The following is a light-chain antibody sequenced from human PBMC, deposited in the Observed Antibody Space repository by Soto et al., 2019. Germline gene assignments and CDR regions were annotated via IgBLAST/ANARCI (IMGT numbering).Light chain of an antibody. CDR3: QQYGSSPPT. J-gene: IGKJ1*01. Sequence: EIVLTQSPGTLSLSPGERATLSCRASQSVSSSYLGWYQRKPGQAPRLLIYGASSRATDIRIRFSGSGSGRDFTLTITTLEPAGFAVYYCQQYGSSPPTFGQGTKVEIK. V-gene: IGKV3-20*01. CDR1: QSVSSSY. CDR2: GAS.